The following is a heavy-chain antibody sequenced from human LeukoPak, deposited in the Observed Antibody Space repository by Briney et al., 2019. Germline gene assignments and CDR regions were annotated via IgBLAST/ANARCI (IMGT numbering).Heavy chain of an antibody. D-gene: IGHD4-11*01. CDR1: GYSISSGFY. V-gene: IGHV4-38-2*02. CDR3: ARGSYSDYVVNY. J-gene: IGHJ4*02. Sequence: SETLSLTCTVSGYSISSGFYWGWIRQPPGKGLERIGTFYHSGSTHYNPSLKSRVTISVDTSKNQFSLKLSSVTVADTAVYFCARGSYSDYVVNYWGQGILVTVSS. CDR2: FYHSGST.